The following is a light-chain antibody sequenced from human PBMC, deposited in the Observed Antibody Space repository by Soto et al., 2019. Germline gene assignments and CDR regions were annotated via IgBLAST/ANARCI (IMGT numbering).Light chain of an antibody. J-gene: IGKJ3*01. CDR3: QHYGNSPPFT. CDR1: QSVSSSY. V-gene: IGKV3-20*01. Sequence: EIVLTQSPGTLSLSPGERATLSCRASQSVSSSYLAWYQQKPGQAPRLLIYGASSRATGIPDRLSGSGSGTDFTLTISRLESEDFAVYFCQHYGNSPPFTFGQGTKVDIK. CDR2: GAS.